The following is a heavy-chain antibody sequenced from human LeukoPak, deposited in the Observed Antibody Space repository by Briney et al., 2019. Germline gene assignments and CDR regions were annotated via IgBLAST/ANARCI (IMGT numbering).Heavy chain of an antibody. CDR1: GYTFTSYG. CDR2: ISAYNGNT. CDR3: ARADCDILTGYYQIDY. V-gene: IGHV1-18*04. J-gene: IGHJ4*02. Sequence: ASVKVSCKASGYTFTSYGISWVRQAPGQGLEWMGWISAYNGNTNYAQKLQGRVTMTTGTSTSTAYMELRSLRSDDTAVYYCARADCDILTGYYQIDYWGQGTLVTVSS. D-gene: IGHD3-9*01.